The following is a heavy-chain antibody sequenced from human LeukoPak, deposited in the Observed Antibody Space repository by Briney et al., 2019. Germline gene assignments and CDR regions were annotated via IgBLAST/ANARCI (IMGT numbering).Heavy chain of an antibody. CDR3: ARDLCRGDMLGATGCASNY. Sequence: ASVKVSCKASGYTFTGYFIHWVRQAPGQGLEWMGWINPNSGGTNYAQKFQGRVTMTRDTSISTAYMELSRLRSDDTAVYYCARDLCRGDMLGATGCASNYWGQGTLVTVSS. CDR2: INPNSGGT. V-gene: IGHV1-2*02. D-gene: IGHD1-26*01. J-gene: IGHJ4*02. CDR1: GYTFTGYF.